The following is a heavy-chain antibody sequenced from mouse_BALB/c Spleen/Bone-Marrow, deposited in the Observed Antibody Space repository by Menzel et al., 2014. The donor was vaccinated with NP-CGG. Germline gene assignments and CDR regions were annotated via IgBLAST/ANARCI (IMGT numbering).Heavy chain of an antibody. CDR1: GYTFTDYY. D-gene: IGHD2-14*01. CDR3: ARHYRYSYYAMVY. CDR2: IYPGSGNT. Sequence: VQLQQSGAELARPGASVKLSCKASGYTFTDYYINWVKQRTGQGLEWIGEIYPGSGNTYYNEKFKGKATLTADKSSSTAYMQLSSLTSEDSAVYFCARHYRYSYYAMVYWGQGTSVTVSS. V-gene: IGHV1-77*01. J-gene: IGHJ4*01.